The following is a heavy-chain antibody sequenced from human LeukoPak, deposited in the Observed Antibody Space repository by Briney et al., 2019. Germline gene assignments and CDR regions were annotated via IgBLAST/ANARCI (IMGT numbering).Heavy chain of an antibody. J-gene: IGHJ4*02. D-gene: IGHD3-9*01. CDR3: ASGRVLRYFDWLLGPFDY. CDR2: MNPNSGNT. CDR1: GYTFTSYD. V-gene: IGHV1-8*01. Sequence: ASVKVSCKASGYTFTSYDINWVRQATGQGLEWMGWMNPNSGNTGYAQKFQGRVTMTRNTSISTAYMELSSLRSEDTAVYYCASGRVLRYFDWLLGPFDYWGQGTLVTVSS.